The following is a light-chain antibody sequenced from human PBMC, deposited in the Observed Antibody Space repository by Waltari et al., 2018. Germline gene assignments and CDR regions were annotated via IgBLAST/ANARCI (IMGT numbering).Light chain of an antibody. Sequence: QSVLTQPPSASGTPGQRVTISCSGSNSNIGANFVYWYRQFPGTSPKLLIDGKDKRASGVPDRCSGSKPGSSASLVISGLRSEDEADYYGAAWDDTLSGHSVFGTGTKVTVL. CDR1: NSNIGANF. J-gene: IGLJ1*01. CDR2: GKD. CDR3: AAWDDTLSGHSV. V-gene: IGLV1-47*01.